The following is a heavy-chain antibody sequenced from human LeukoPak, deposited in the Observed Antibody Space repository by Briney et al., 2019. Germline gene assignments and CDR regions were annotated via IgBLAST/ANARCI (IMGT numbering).Heavy chain of an antibody. CDR3: ARAPPMVYYDSSGYYRDAFDI. D-gene: IGHD3-22*01. CDR1: GGPISSSSYY. V-gene: IGHV4-39*07. J-gene: IGHJ3*02. CDR2: IYYSGST. Sequence: KPSETLSLTCTVSGGPISSSSYYWGWIRQPPGKGLEWIGSIYYSGSTYYNPSLKSRVTISVDTSKNQFSLKLSSVTAADTAVYYCARAPPMVYYDSSGYYRDAFDIWGQGTMVTVSS.